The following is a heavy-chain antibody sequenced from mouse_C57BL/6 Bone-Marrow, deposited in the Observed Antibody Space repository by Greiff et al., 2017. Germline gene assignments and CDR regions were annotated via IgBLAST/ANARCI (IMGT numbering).Heavy chain of an antibody. CDR1: GYTFTDYN. V-gene: IGHV1-18*01. Sequence: EVQLQQSGPELVKPGASVKIPCKASGYTFTDYNMDWVKQSPGKSLEWIGEINPDNGGTIYNQKFKGKATLTVDKSSSTAYLELRSLTSEDTAVYYCARGDFCCAMDYWGQGTPVTVSS. CDR2: INPDNGGT. J-gene: IGHJ4*01. CDR3: ARGDFCCAMDY.